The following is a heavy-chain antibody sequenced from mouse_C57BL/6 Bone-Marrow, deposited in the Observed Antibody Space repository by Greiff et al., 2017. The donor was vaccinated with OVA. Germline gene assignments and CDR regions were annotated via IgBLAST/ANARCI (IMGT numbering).Heavy chain of an antibody. CDR3: ARRLTGRYYAMDD. D-gene: IGHD4-1*01. CDR1: GYTFTDYY. CDR2: INPNNGGT. Sequence: EVQLQQSGPELVKPGASVKISCKASGYTFTDYYMNWVKQSHGKSLEWIGDINPNNGGTSYNQKFKGKATLTVDKSSSTAYMELRSLTSEDSAVYYCARRLTGRYYAMDDWGQGTSVTVSS. J-gene: IGHJ4*01. V-gene: IGHV1-26*01.